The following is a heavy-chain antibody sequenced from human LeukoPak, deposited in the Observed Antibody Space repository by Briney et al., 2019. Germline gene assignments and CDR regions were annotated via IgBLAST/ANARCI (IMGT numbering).Heavy chain of an antibody. CDR1: GYTFTSYG. D-gene: IGHD1-26*01. CDR3: ARDQRSYYYYYGMDV. J-gene: IGHJ6*02. V-gene: IGHV1-18*01. CDR2: ISAYNGNT. Sequence: ASVKVSCKPSGYTFTSYGISWVRQAPGQGLEWMGWISAYNGNTNYAQKLQGRVTMTTDTSTSTAYMELRSLRSDDTAVYYCARDQRSYYYYYGMDVWGQGTTVTVSS.